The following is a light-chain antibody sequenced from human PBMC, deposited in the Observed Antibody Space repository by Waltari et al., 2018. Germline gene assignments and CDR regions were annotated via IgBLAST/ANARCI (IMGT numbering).Light chain of an antibody. J-gene: IGKJ2*01. V-gene: IGKV1-39*01. CDR3: QQSYTTPYT. CDR2: TAS. CDR1: QSITSH. Sequence: DIQMTQATSSLSASVGDRVTITCRASQSITSHLNWYQQQPGKAPKLLIYTASSLQIGVPSRFSGSGSGTHFTLTISSLQPEDFATYFCQQSYTTPYTFGQGTKLEIK.